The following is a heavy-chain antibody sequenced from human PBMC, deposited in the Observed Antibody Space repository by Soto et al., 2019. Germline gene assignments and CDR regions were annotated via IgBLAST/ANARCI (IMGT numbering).Heavy chain of an antibody. CDR2: INSDGSST. Sequence: EVQLVESGGGLVQPGGSLRLSCAASGFTFSSYWMHWVRQAPGKGLVWVSRINSDGSSTSYADSVKGRFTISRDNAKNTLYLQMNSLRAEDTAVYYCATQESRYCTNGVCSKPGLVDYWGQGTLVTVSS. CDR3: ATQESRYCTNGVCSKPGLVDY. D-gene: IGHD2-8*01. CDR1: GFTFSSYW. V-gene: IGHV3-74*01. J-gene: IGHJ4*02.